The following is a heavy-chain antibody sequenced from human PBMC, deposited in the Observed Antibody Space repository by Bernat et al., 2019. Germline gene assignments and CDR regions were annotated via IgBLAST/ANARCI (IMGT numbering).Heavy chain of an antibody. D-gene: IGHD3-22*01. J-gene: IGHJ4*02. V-gene: IGHV4-30-2*01. Sequence: QLQLQESGSGLVKPSQTLSLTCAVSGGSISSGGYSWSWIRQPPGKGLEWIGYIYHSGSTYYNPSLKSRVTISVDRSKNQFSLKLSSVTAADTAVYYCARYSSGYYGWYYFDYWGQGTLVTVSS. CDR1: GGSISSGGYS. CDR2: IYHSGST. CDR3: ARYSSGYYGWYYFDY.